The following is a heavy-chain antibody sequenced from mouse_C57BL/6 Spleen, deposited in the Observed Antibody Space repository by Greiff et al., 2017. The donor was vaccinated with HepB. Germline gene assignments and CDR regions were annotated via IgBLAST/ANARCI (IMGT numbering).Heavy chain of an antibody. Sequence: EVMLVESGGGLVKPGGSLKLSCAASGFTFSSYAMSWVRQTPEKRLEWVATISDGGSYTYYPDNVKGRFTISRDNAKNNLYLQMSHLKSEDTAMYYCARDDPYYYDYAMDYWGQGTSVTVSS. D-gene: IGHD1-1*01. J-gene: IGHJ4*01. CDR2: ISDGGSYT. CDR3: ARDDPYYYDYAMDY. V-gene: IGHV5-4*01. CDR1: GFTFSSYA.